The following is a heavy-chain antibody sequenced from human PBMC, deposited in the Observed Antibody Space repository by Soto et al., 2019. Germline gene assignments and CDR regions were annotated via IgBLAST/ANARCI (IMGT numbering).Heavy chain of an antibody. CDR2: INHSGST. Sequence: SETLSLTCAVYGGSFSGYYWSWIRQPPGKGLEWIGEINHSGSTNYNPSLKSRVTISVDTSKSQFSLKLSSVTAADTAVYYCARGEGQWLVFGYWGQGTLVTVSS. CDR1: GGSFSGYY. CDR3: ARGEGQWLVFGY. D-gene: IGHD6-19*01. V-gene: IGHV4-34*01. J-gene: IGHJ4*02.